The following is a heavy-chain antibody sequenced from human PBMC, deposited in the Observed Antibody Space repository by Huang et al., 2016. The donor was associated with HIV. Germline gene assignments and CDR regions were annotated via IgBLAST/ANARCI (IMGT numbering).Heavy chain of an antibody. CDR2: IKQDGSEK. D-gene: IGHD1-7*01. CDR1: TFRFGAYW. J-gene: IGHJ6*02. V-gene: IGHV3-7*01. CDR3: ATKTAAMDI. Sequence: VESGGRLVQPGGSIRLSCVGSTFRFGAYWMSWVRQSPGKGLEGVANIKQDGSEKYYVDSVKGRFNISRDNAKKVLFLEMNNVRVEDTATYYCATKTAAMDIWGQGTTVTVS.